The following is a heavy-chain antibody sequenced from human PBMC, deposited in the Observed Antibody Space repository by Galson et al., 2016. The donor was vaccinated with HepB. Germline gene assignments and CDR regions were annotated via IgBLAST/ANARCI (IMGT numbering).Heavy chain of an antibody. CDR2: ISFDGTKQ. CDR1: GFALGSYG. D-gene: IGHD7-27*01. Sequence: SLRLSCAVSGFALGSYGTHWIRQVPGKGLEWVADISFDGTKQHYGDSVKGRFTISRDSSRVYLQLSSLSPVDTGRYFCARDYSFSSNWPGYWGQGTLVIASS. V-gene: IGHV3-30*03. CDR3: ARDYSFSSNWPGY. J-gene: IGHJ4*02.